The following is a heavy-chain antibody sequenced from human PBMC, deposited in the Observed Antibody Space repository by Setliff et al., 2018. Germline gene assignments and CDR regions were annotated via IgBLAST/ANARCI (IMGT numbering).Heavy chain of an antibody. Sequence: GASVKVSCKASGYIFTSYGINWVRQAPGQGLEWMGWINAYAQKFQGRVTMTIDTLTSTAYMELSSLTSADTAVYYCAREGVDTRSSTDYRYYMDVWGKGTTVTVSS. CDR3: AREGVDTRSSTDYRYYMDV. V-gene: IGHV1-18*01. CDR2: INA. CDR1: GYIFTSYG. D-gene: IGHD5-18*01. J-gene: IGHJ6*03.